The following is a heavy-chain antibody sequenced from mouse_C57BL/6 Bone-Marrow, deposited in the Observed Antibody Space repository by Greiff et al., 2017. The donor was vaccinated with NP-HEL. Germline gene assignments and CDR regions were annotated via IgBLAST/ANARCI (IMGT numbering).Heavy chain of an antibody. Sequence: VQLQESGPELVKPGASVKISCKASGYSFTSYYIHWVKQRPGQGLEWIGWIYPGSGNTKYNEKFKGKATLTADTSSSTAYMQLSRLTSEDSAVYYCARGGTVVAKDWYFDVGGTGTTVTVSS. D-gene: IGHD1-1*01. J-gene: IGHJ1*03. V-gene: IGHV1-66*01. CDR2: IYPGSGNT. CDR3: ARGGTVVAKDWYFDV. CDR1: GYSFTSYY.